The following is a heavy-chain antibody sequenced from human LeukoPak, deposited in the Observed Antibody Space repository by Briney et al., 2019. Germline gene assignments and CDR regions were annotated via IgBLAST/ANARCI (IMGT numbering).Heavy chain of an antibody. J-gene: IGHJ4*02. CDR3: AKDLSTYFDY. CDR1: GFIFRNYA. CDR2: ISYDGSNK. Sequence: GASLRLSCAASGFIFRNYAMSWVRQAPGKGLEWVAVISYDGSNKYYADSVKGRFTVSRDNSKNTLYLQMNSLRAEDTAVYYCAKDLSTYFDYWGQGTLVTVSS. V-gene: IGHV3-30*18. D-gene: IGHD5/OR15-5a*01.